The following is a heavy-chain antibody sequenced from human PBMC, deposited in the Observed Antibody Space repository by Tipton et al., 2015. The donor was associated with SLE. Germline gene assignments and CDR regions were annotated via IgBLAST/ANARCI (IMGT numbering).Heavy chain of an antibody. CDR1: GDSISTFY. J-gene: IGHJ4*02. V-gene: IGHV4-4*07. Sequence: TLSLTCTVSGDSISTFYWSWIRQPAGKGLEWIGRIYHTGSTKYNPSLESRVTMSVDTSKNQFSLKLSSVTAADTAVYYCARGPFQRWPPGAYWGQGTLVTVSS. D-gene: IGHD6-19*01. CDR3: ARGPFQRWPPGAY. CDR2: IYHTGST.